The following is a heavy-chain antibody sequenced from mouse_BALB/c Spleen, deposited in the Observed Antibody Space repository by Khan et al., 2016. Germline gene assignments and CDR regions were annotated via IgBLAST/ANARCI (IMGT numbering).Heavy chain of an antibody. D-gene: IGHD2-3*01. V-gene: IGHV3-8*02. CDR2: ISYSGST. CDR1: GDSITRGF. CDR3: ARIYDDFYYAMDY. Sequence: EVQLQESGPSLVKPSQTLSLTCSVTGDSITRGFWNWIRKFPGNKLEYMGYISYSGSTYYNPSLKSRISITRDTSKNQYYLQLNSVTTEDTATYYCARIYDDFYYAMDYWGQGTSVNVSS. J-gene: IGHJ4*01.